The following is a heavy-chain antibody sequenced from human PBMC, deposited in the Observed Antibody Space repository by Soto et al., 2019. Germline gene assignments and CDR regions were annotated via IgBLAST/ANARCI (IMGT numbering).Heavy chain of an antibody. J-gene: IGHJ6*02. V-gene: IGHV1-24*01. CDR1: GYTLTELS. CDR2: FGPEDGET. D-gene: IGHD4-17*01. Sequence: ASVKVSCKVSGYTLTELSMHWVRQAPGKGLEWMGGFGPEDGETIYAQKFQGRVTMTEDTSTDTAYMELSSLRSEDTAVYYCASIRDYGGNTRKYYYYGMDVWGQGTTVTVSS. CDR3: ASIRDYGGNTRKYYYYGMDV.